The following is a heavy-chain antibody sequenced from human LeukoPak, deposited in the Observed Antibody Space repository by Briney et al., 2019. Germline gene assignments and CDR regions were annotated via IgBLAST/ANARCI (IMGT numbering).Heavy chain of an antibody. CDR1: GGSISSYY. J-gene: IGHJ4*02. V-gene: IGHV4-4*07. CDR3: ARDSMDSSSAHHYFDY. Sequence: PSETLSLTCTVSGGSISSYYWSRIRQPAGKGLEWIGRIYTSGSTNYNPSLKSRVTMSVDTSKNQFSLKLSSVTAADTAVYYCARDSMDSSSAHHYFDYWGQGTLVTVSS. D-gene: IGHD6-6*01. CDR2: IYTSGST.